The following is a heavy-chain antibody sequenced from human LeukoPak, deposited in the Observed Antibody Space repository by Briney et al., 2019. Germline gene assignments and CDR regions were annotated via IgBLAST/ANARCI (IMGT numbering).Heavy chain of an antibody. V-gene: IGHV1-2*02. CDR1: GCTFTDYY. D-gene: IGHD5-18*01. Sequence: ASVTVTCMASGCTFTDYYMHWVRQAPGQGVEWMGWINPNSGGTNYAQKFQGRVTMTRDTSISTAYMELSRLRSDDTAVYYCARDTAMVTYWFDPWGQGTLVTVSS. CDR2: INPNSGGT. J-gene: IGHJ5*02. CDR3: ARDTAMVTYWFDP.